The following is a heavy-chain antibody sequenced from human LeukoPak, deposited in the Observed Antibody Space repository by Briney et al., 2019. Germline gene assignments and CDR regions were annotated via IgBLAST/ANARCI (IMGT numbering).Heavy chain of an antibody. CDR1: GFTLNSYT. CDR2: ISSSNSYI. CDR3: ARSGIKMVRGVIIKSPYHMDV. D-gene: IGHD3-10*01. J-gene: IGHJ6*03. V-gene: IGHV3-21*01. Sequence: RTGGSLRLSCAASGFTLNSYTMNWVRQAPGKGLEWVSSISSSNSYIYYADSVKGRFTISRDDAKNSLSLQMNSLRAEDTAMYYCARSGIKMVRGVIIKSPYHMDVWGKGTTVTVSS.